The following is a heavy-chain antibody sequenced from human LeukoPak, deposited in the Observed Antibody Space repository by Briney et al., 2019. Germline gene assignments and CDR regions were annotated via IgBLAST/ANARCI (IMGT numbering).Heavy chain of an antibody. Sequence: GESLKISCKGFGYSFTSYWIGWVRQMPGKGLEWMGIIYPDDSNTRYRPSFEGQVTISADKSISTAYLQWSSLKASDTAKYYCARLDGSNWFDPWGQGTLVTVSS. J-gene: IGHJ5*02. D-gene: IGHD1-14*01. V-gene: IGHV5-51*01. CDR1: GYSFTSYW. CDR3: ARLDGSNWFDP. CDR2: IYPDDSNT.